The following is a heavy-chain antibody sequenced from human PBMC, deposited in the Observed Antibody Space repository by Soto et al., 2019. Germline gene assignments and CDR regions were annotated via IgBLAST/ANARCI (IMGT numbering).Heavy chain of an antibody. Sequence: GASVKVSCKASGGTFSSYAISWVRQAPGQGLEWMGGIIPIFGTANYAQKFQGRVTITADESTSTAYMELSSLRSEDTAVYYCARGAPPYDILTGYPPYYYYGMDVWGQGTTVTVSS. CDR2: IIPIFGTA. CDR1: GGTFSSYA. V-gene: IGHV1-69*13. D-gene: IGHD3-9*01. CDR3: ARGAPPYDILTGYPPYYYYGMDV. J-gene: IGHJ6*02.